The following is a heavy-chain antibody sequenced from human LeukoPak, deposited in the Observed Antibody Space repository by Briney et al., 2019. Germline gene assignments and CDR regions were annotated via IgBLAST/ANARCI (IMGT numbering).Heavy chain of an antibody. Sequence: GESLKISCEISGYTFTHYWSGWVREMPGKGLEWMGIIYPRDSDSRYSPSFQGQVTISADKSVNTAYLQWSSLRASDTAMYYCARQPLGTFYWGQGTLVTVSS. D-gene: IGHD3-16*01. J-gene: IGHJ4*02. CDR3: ARQPLGTFY. CDR1: GYTFTHYW. V-gene: IGHV5-51*01. CDR2: IYPRDSDS.